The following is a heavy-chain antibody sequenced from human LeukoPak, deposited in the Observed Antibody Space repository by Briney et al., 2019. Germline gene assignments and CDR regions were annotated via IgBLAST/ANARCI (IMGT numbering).Heavy chain of an antibody. D-gene: IGHD1-26*01. CDR1: GGSFSGYY. CDR2: IYHSGST. CDR3: ARGSGSYYSGAFNI. J-gene: IGHJ3*02. V-gene: IGHV4-34*01. Sequence: SETLSLTCAVYGGSFSGYYWSWIRQPPGKGLEWIGEIYHSGSTNYNPSLKSRVSMSVDKSKNQFSLKLSSVTAADTAVYFCARGSGSYYSGAFNIWGQGTMVTVSS.